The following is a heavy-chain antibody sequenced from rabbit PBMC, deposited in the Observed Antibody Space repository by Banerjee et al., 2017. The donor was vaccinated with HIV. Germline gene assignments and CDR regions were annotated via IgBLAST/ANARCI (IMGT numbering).Heavy chain of an antibody. CDR3: ARDTGSSFSSNGMDL. D-gene: IGHD8-1*01. Sequence: QSLEESGGGLVKPGASLILTCTASGFSSGSGYDMCWVRQAPGKGLEWIACIDAGSSSGFTYTATWAKGRVSCSKSAATTVTLQMTSLTGADAATYVCARDTGSSFSSNGMDLWGQGTLVTVS. CDR1: GFSSGSGYD. J-gene: IGHJ6*01. V-gene: IGHV1S40*01. CDR2: IDAGSSSGFT.